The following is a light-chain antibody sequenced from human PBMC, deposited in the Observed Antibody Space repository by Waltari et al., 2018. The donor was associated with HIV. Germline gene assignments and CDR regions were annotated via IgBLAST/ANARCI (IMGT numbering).Light chain of an antibody. CDR2: DNN. Sequence: QSVLTQPPSVSAAPGPKVPLSCSGSTSNIGKHFVSRYQQLPGAAPKPLIYDNNKRPSGSPDRFSGSKSGTSATLGITGLQTGDEADYYCGTWDSSLSGVVFGGGTKLTVL. J-gene: IGLJ2*01. V-gene: IGLV1-51*01. CDR3: GTWDSSLSGVV. CDR1: TSNIGKHF.